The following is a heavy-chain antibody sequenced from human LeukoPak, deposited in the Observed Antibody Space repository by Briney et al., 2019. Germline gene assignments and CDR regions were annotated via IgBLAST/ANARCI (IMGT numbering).Heavy chain of an antibody. CDR3: AREAALDWFDP. V-gene: IGHV4-59*01. CDR1: GGSISSYY. Sequence: SETLSLTCTVSGGSISSYYWSWIRQPPGKGLEWIGYIYYSGSTNYNPSLKSRVTISVDTSKNQFSLKLSSVTAADTAVYYCAREAALDWFDPWGQGTLVTVSS. J-gene: IGHJ5*02. CDR2: IYYSGST.